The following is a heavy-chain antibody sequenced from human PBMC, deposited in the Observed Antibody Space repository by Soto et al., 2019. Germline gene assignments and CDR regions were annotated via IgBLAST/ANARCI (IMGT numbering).Heavy chain of an antibody. CDR2: INSDVSST. CDR1: GFTFSTYW. D-gene: IGHD5-18*01. V-gene: IGHV3-74*01. Sequence: EVQLVESGGGLVQPGGSLRLSCAASGFTFSTYWMHWVRQAPGKGLVWVSRINSDVSSTAYADSVKGRFTISRDNAKNTMYLQVNGLRAEDTAVYYCARDIALRAMVSFDAFDICGQGTMVSVSS. CDR3: ARDIALRAMVSFDAFDI. J-gene: IGHJ3*02.